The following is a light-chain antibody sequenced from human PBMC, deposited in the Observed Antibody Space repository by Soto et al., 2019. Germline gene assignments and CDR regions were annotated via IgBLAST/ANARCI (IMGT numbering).Light chain of an antibody. CDR1: QSVDTF. J-gene: IGKJ1*01. CDR2: DAS. V-gene: IGKV3-11*01. Sequence: EIVLTQSPATLSLSPGERATLSCRASQSVDTFLSWYQQKPGQAPRLLINDASNRATDIPARFSGSRSGTDFTLTIISLEPEDYAVYFYQQRSNWPPLTFGQGTKVEIK. CDR3: QQRSNWPPLT.